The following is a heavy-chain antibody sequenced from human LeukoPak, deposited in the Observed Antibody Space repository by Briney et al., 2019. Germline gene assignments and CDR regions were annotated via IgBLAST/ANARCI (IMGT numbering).Heavy chain of an antibody. J-gene: IGHJ3*02. V-gene: IGHV3-23*01. CDR1: GFTFSSSA. CDR2: VSISGGTT. D-gene: IGHD3-10*01. CDR3: AKRGQVDDAFDI. Sequence: KAGGSLRLSCAASGFTFSSSAMSWVRQAPGKGLEWVSAVSISGGTTYYADSVKGRFTISRDNSKNTLYLQMNSLRAEDTAVYYCAKRGQVDDAFDIWGQGTMVTVSS.